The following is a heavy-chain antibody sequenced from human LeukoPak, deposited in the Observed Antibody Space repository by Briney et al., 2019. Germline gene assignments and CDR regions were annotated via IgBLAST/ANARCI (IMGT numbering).Heavy chain of an antibody. CDR2: IWYDGSIQ. V-gene: IGHV3-33*08. CDR3: ARAGYCSGGSCYGSDY. CDR1: GFTFSSYG. Sequence: GGSLRLSCAASGFTFSSYGMHWVRQAPGKGLEWVAAIWYDGSIQYYADSVKGRFTISRDNSKNTLYLQMDSLRAEDTAVYYCARAGYCSGGSCYGSDYWGQGALVSVSS. D-gene: IGHD2-15*01. J-gene: IGHJ4*02.